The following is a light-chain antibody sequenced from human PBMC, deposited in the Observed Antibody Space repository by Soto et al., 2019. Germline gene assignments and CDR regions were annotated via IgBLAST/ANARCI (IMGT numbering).Light chain of an antibody. V-gene: IGKV1-39*01. CDR1: QNIQHY. CDR3: QPSFRQNP. J-gene: IGKJ2*01. CDR2: SAS. Sequence: DIHLTQSPSSLSASVGDSVTISCRASQNIQHYLHWYQQKPGSAPNLLIYSASSLQNGVPSRFSGSGSGTNFTLTLHRLQHDGFATYYCQPSFRQNPFGQGT.